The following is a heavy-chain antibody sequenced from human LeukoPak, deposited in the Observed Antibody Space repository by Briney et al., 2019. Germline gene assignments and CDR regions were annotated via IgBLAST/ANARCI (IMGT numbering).Heavy chain of an antibody. Sequence: PGGSLRLSCAASGFTFSSYSMNWVRQAPGKGLEWVSSISSSSSYIYYADSVKVRFTISRDNAKNSLYLQMNSLRAEDTAVYYCARFARGSAFDIWGQGTMVTVSS. J-gene: IGHJ3*02. V-gene: IGHV3-21*01. CDR3: ARFARGSAFDI. CDR1: GFTFSSYS. CDR2: ISSSSSYI. D-gene: IGHD3-16*01.